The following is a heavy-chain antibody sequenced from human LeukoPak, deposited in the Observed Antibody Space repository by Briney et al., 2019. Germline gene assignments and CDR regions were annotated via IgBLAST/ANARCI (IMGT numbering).Heavy chain of an antibody. CDR3: ARGDTAMSDAFDI. D-gene: IGHD5-18*01. CDR2: INHSGST. V-gene: IGHV4-34*01. J-gene: IGHJ3*02. Sequence: PSETLSLTCAVYGGSFSGYYWSWIRQPPGKGLEWIGEINHSGSTNYNPSLKSRVTISVDTSKNQFSLKPSSVTAADTAVYYCARGDTAMSDAFDIWGQGTMVTVSS. CDR1: GGSFSGYY.